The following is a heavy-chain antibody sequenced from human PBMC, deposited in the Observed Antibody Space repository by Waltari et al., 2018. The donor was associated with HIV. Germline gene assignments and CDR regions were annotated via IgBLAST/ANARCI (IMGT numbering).Heavy chain of an antibody. Sequence: QVQLVQSGAEVKKPGASVKVSCKASGYTFTSYGISWVRQAPGQGLEWMGWISAYNGNTNYAQKLQGRVTMTTDTSTSTAYMELRSLRSDDTAVYYCARDFLGYCSSTSCDQYAFDIWGQGTMVTVSS. CDR2: ISAYNGNT. CDR1: GYTFTSYG. D-gene: IGHD2-2*01. J-gene: IGHJ3*02. CDR3: ARDFLGYCSSTSCDQYAFDI. V-gene: IGHV1-18*01.